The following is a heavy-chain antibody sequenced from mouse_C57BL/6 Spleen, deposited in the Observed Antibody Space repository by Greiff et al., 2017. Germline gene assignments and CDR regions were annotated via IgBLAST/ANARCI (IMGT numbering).Heavy chain of an antibody. CDR1: GYTFTSYW. V-gene: IGHV1-55*01. J-gene: IGHJ2*01. CDR3: ASITTVVGYFDY. CDR2: IYPGSGST. Sequence: VQLQQPGAELVKPGASVKMSCKASGYTFTSYWITWVKQRPGQGLEWIGDIYPGSGSTNYNEKFKSKATLTVDTSSSTAYMQLSSLTSEDSAVYYCASITTVVGYFDYWGQGTTLTVSS. D-gene: IGHD1-1*01.